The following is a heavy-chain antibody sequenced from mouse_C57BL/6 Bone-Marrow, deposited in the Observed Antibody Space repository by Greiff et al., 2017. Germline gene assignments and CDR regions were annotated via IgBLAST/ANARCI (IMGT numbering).Heavy chain of an antibody. J-gene: IGHJ4*01. V-gene: IGHV5-12*01. CDR3: ARHDGYSSMDY. CDR1: GFTFSDYY. CDR2: ISNGGGST. Sequence: EVMLVESGGGLVQPGGSLKLSCAASGFTFSDYYMYWVRQTPEKRLEWVAYISNGGGSTYYPDTVKGRFTISRDNAKNTLYLQMSRPKSEDTAMYYCARHDGYSSMDYWGQGTSVTVSS.